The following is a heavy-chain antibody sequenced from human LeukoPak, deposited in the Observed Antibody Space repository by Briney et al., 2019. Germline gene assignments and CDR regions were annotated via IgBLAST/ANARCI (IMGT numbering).Heavy chain of an antibody. CDR2: VYPRDSDT. Sequence: AESLNFCRTSSGYTTDRSWNCWLHQMPGKGFQWLGIVYPRDSDTRYSPSVQGHVTITADTSLETAYLQWSSLRASDTANYFCVRQIAVAGRTTSEY. CDR1: GYTTDRSW. V-gene: IGHV5-51*02. CDR3: VRQIAVAGRTTSEY. D-gene: IGHD6-19*01. J-gene: IGHJ1*01.